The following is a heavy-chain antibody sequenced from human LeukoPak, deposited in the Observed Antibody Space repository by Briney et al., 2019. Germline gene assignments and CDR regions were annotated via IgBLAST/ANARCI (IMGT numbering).Heavy chain of an antibody. CDR2: IKPDGTEK. CDR1: GFTFSSYA. D-gene: IGHD3-16*02. Sequence: PGGSLRLSCAASGFTFSSYAMSWVRQAPGKGLEWVANIKPDGTEKYYVDSVKGRFTIPRDNAKNSLYLQMNSLRAEDTAVYYCARVRYGNYFDYWGQGILVTVSS. J-gene: IGHJ4*02. V-gene: IGHV3-7*04. CDR3: ARVRYGNYFDY.